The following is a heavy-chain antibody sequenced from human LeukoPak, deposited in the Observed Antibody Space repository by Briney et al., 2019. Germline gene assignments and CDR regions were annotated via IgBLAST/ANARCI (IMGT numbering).Heavy chain of an antibody. Sequence: ASVKVSCKTSGGTFSNYGITWVRQAPGQRLEWMGWINAGNGNTKYSQKFQGRVTITRDTSASTAYMELSSLRSEDTAVYYCARSGSGSSPYFDYWGQGTLVTVSS. CDR3: ARSGSGSSPYFDY. J-gene: IGHJ4*02. V-gene: IGHV1-3*01. CDR1: GGTFSNYG. CDR2: INAGNGNT. D-gene: IGHD3-10*01.